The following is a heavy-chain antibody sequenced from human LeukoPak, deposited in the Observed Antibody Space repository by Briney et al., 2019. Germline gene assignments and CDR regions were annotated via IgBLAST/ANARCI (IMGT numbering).Heavy chain of an antibody. Sequence: ASVTVSCMASGYTFTGYSMHWVRQAPGQGLEWMGWINPNSGVTNYAQKLQGRVTMTRDTSISTAYMELSRLRSDDTAVYYCARGNAGYGSGSYYYYYYYYMVVWGKGTTVTISS. CDR3: ARGNAGYGSGSYYYYYYYYMVV. CDR1: GYTFTGYS. V-gene: IGHV1-2*02. J-gene: IGHJ6*03. CDR2: INPNSGVT. D-gene: IGHD3-10*01.